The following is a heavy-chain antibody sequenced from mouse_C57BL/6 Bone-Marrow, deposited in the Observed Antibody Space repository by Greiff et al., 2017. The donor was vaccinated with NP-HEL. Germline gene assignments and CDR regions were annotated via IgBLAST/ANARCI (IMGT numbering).Heavy chain of an antibody. Sequence: VKLMESGAELAKPGASVTLSCKASGYTFTSYWMHWVKQRPGQGLEWIGYINPSSGYTKYNQKFKDKATLTADKSSSTAYMQLSSLTYEDAAVYYCARSSLLLRWGEFAYWGQGTLVTVSA. J-gene: IGHJ3*01. CDR2: INPSSGYT. D-gene: IGHD1-1*01. CDR1: GYTFTSYW. CDR3: ARSSLLLRWGEFAY. V-gene: IGHV1-7*01.